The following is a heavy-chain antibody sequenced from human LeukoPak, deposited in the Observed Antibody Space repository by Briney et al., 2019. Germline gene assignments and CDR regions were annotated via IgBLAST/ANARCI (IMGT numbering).Heavy chain of an antibody. CDR1: GYTFTSYG. D-gene: IGHD3-22*01. CDR2: ISAYIGNT. J-gene: IGHJ4*02. CDR3: ARAPRHYYDSSGYYIDY. V-gene: IGHV1-18*01. Sequence: ASVNVSCKASGYTFTSYGLSWVRQAPGQGLEWMGWISAYIGNTNYAQKLQGRVTMTTDTATSTAYMELRSLRSDDTAVYYCARAPRHYYDSSGYYIDYWGQGTLVTVSS.